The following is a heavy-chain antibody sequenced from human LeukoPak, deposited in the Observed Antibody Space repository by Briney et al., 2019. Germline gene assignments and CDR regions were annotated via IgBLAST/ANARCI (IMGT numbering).Heavy chain of an antibody. V-gene: IGHV7-4-1*02. D-gene: IGHD3-22*01. Sequence: ASVKVSCKASGYTFTSYAMNWVRQAPGQGLEWMGWINTNTGNPTYAQGFTGRFVFSLDTSVSTAYLQISSLEAEDTAVYYCARLLYDSSSYYWNYFDYWGQGTLVTVSS. CDR2: INTNTGNP. CDR3: ARLLYDSSSYYWNYFDY. CDR1: GYTFTSYA. J-gene: IGHJ4*02.